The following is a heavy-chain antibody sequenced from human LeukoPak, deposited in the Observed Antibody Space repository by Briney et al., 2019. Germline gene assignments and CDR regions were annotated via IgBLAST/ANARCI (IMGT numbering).Heavy chain of an antibody. V-gene: IGHV4-61*02. CDR3: ARGARLLWFGELLDFDY. Sequence: SETLSLTCTVSGGSISSGSYYWSWIRQPAGKGLEWIGRIYTSGSTNYNPSLKSRVTISVDASKNRFSLKLSSVTAADTAVYYCARGARLLWFGELLDFDYWGQGTLVTVSS. CDR2: IYTSGST. D-gene: IGHD3-10*01. CDR1: GGSISSGSYY. J-gene: IGHJ4*02.